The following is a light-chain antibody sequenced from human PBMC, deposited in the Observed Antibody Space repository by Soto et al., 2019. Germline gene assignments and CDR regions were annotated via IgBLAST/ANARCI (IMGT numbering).Light chain of an antibody. CDR2: AAS. J-gene: IGKJ1*01. CDR1: QGIRNE. Sequence: AIQMTQSPSSLSASVGDRVTMTCLASQGIRNELSWFQQRPGNAPTLLISAASRLQSGVPSRFSGRGSGTDFTLTISSLQPEDFATYYCLQDYDYPRTFGQGTKVDIK. CDR3: LQDYDYPRT. V-gene: IGKV1-6*01.